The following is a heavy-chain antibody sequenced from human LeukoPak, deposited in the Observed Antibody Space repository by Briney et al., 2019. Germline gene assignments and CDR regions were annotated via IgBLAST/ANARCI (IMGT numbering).Heavy chain of an antibody. Sequence: KTGRSLRLSCAASGFTFSAYTMNWVRQAPGKGLGWVSSMSSTRSSIYYADSVKGRFTISRDNANSSLYLQMNSLRTEDTAVYYCARERGYDILDAFDVWGQGTMVTVSS. CDR3: ARERGYDILDAFDV. CDR1: GFTFSAYT. D-gene: IGHD3-9*01. J-gene: IGHJ3*01. V-gene: IGHV3-21*01. CDR2: MSSTRSSI.